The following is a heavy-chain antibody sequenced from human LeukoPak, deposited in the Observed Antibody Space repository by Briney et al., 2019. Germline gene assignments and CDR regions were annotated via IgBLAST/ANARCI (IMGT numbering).Heavy chain of an antibody. CDR2: ISSSSSYI. D-gene: IGHD3-10*01. Sequence: GGSLRLSCAASGFTFSSYSMNWVRQAPGKGLEWVSSISSSSSYIYYADSVKGRFTISRDNAKNSLFLQMSSLRVEDTAVYYCAREKYYGSEDAFDIWGQGTVVTVSS. CDR3: AREKYYGSEDAFDI. J-gene: IGHJ3*02. V-gene: IGHV3-21*01. CDR1: GFTFSSYS.